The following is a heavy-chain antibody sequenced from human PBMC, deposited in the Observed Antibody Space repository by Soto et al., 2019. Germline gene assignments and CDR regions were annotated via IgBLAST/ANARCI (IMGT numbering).Heavy chain of an antibody. V-gene: IGHV4-34*01. D-gene: IGHD3-10*01. Sequence: QGQLQQWGAGLLKPSETLSLTCAVYGGSFSGYQWSWIRQTPGKGLEWIGEINDSGNINYNPSLKSRVSIFVDTATKQISLKLSSVTAADTAVYYCARGLILWFGELSRRGGYYYYMDVWGKGTTVTVSS. J-gene: IGHJ6*03. CDR1: GGSFSGYQ. CDR2: INDSGNI. CDR3: ARGLILWFGELSRRGGYYYYMDV.